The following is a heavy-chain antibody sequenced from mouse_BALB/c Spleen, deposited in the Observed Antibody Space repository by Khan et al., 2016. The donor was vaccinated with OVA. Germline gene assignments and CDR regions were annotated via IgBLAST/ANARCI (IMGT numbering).Heavy chain of an antibody. CDR3: VRDGADRRGDGWFAY. Sequence: QVQVKQSGAELVRPGASVKMSCKASGYTFTSYTIHWVKLRPGQGLEWIGFINPSNAYINYNQRFKDKATLTADKSSTTAYIQLGSLTSDDSAVSYCVRDGADRRGDGWFAYWGHGTLVTVSA. J-gene: IGHJ3*01. V-gene: IGHV1S26*01. CDR2: INPSNAYI. D-gene: IGHD3-3*01. CDR1: GYTFTSYT.